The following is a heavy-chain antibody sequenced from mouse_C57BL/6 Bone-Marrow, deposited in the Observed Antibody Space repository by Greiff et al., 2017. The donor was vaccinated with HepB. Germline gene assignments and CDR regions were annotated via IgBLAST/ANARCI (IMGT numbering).Heavy chain of an antibody. V-gene: IGHV5-12*01. CDR3: ARLYYGSFDY. Sequence: EVKLMESGGGLVQPGGSLKLSCAASGFTFSDYYMYWVRQTPEKRLEWVAYISNGGGSTYYPDTVKGRFTISRDNAKNTLYLQMSRLKSEDTAMYYCARLYYGSFDYWGQGTTLTVSS. CDR1: GFTFSDYY. CDR2: ISNGGGST. D-gene: IGHD1-1*01. J-gene: IGHJ2*01.